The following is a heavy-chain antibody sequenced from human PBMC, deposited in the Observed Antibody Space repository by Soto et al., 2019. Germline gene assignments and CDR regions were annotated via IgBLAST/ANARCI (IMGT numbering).Heavy chain of an antibody. CDR3: ARDTDGLHY. V-gene: IGHV3-74*01. Sequence: VQLVESGGDLVQPGGSLRLSCAASGLIFSNYKMHWVRQAPGKGLVWVSRISTDGSITDYADSVKGRFTVSRDNAKNTRYLQMNSLSAEDTAVYYCARDTDGLHYWGQGTLVTVSS. J-gene: IGHJ4*02. CDR2: ISTDGSIT. CDR1: GLIFSNYK. D-gene: IGHD4-4*01.